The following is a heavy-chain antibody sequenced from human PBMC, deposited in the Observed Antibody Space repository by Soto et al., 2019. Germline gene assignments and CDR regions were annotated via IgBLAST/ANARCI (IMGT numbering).Heavy chain of an antibody. J-gene: IGHJ6*02. V-gene: IGHV4-34*01. D-gene: IGHD3-3*01. CDR3: ARVGWSTSMDV. CDR2: INHSGST. Sequence: PSETLSLTCAVYGGSFSGYYWSWIRRPPGKGLEWIGEINHSGSTNYNPSLKSRVTISVDTSKNQFSLKLSSVTAADTAVYYCARVGWSTSMDVWGQGTTVTVSS. CDR1: GGSFSGYY.